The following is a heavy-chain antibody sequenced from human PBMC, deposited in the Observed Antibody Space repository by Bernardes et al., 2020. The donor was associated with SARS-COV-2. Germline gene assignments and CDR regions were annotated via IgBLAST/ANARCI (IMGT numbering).Heavy chain of an antibody. V-gene: IGHV1-2*02. Sequence: ASVKVSCKASGYTFTDYYIHLVRLAPGQGFEWMGWINPNSGGTNYAQKFQGRVTMTRDTSVSTAYMEVNRLTSDDTAIYYCARGSPLVSYYGMDVWGQGTTVTVSS. J-gene: IGHJ6*02. CDR1: GYTFTDYY. CDR2: INPNSGGT. CDR3: ARGSPLVSYYGMDV. D-gene: IGHD2-8*01.